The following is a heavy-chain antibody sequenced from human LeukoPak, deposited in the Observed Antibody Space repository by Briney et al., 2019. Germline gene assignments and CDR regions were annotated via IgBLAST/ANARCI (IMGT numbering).Heavy chain of an antibody. D-gene: IGHD1-1*01. Sequence: SVKVSCKASGGTFSSEAFIWVRQAPGQGFEWMGGIIPIFGRADYAQKFQDIVTITTDESTSTVYMELSSLRSEDTAVYYCARGETILNWFDPWGQGTLVTVSS. J-gene: IGHJ5*02. CDR1: GGTFSSEA. V-gene: IGHV1-69*05. CDR2: IIPIFGRA. CDR3: ARGETILNWFDP.